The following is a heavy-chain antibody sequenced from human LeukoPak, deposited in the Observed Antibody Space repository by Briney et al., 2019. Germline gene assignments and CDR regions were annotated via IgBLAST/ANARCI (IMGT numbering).Heavy chain of an antibody. Sequence: SQTLSLTCAISGDSVSSNSAAWNWIRQSPSRGLEWLGRTYYRSKWYNAYTLSVRSRITINPGTSKNQFSLQLNSVTPEDTAVYFCARSSGWLDYWGQGTLVTVSS. J-gene: IGHJ4*02. CDR3: ARSSGWLDY. CDR2: TYYRSKWYN. V-gene: IGHV6-1*01. CDR1: GDSVSSNSAA. D-gene: IGHD6-19*01.